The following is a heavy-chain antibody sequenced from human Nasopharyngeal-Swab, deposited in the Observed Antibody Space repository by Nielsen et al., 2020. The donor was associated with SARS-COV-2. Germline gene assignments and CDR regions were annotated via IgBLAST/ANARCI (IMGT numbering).Heavy chain of an antibody. J-gene: IGHJ4*02. D-gene: IGHD2-15*01. CDR1: GFPFSSYA. CDR3: ARDEGCFDY. V-gene: IGHV3-30-3*01. Sequence: GGSLRLSCAASGFPFSSYAMHWVRQAPGKGLEWVAVISYDGSNKYYADSVKGRFTISRDNSKNTLYLQMNSLRAEDTAVYYCARDEGCFDYWGQGTLVTVSS. CDR2: ISYDGSNK.